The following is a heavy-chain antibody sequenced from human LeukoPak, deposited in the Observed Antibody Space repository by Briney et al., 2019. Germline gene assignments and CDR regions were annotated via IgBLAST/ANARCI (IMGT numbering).Heavy chain of an antibody. D-gene: IGHD6-13*01. V-gene: IGHV3-23*01. CDR3: ARDRLTQGISVYYYYGMDV. CDR2: ISGSGGST. J-gene: IGHJ6*02. Sequence: GGSRRLSCAASGFTFSTYGMSWVRQAPGKGLEWVSAISGSGGSTYYADSVKGRFTISRDNSKNTLYLQMNSLRAEDTAVYYCARDRLTQGISVYYYYGMDVWGQGTTVTVSS. CDR1: GFTFSTYG.